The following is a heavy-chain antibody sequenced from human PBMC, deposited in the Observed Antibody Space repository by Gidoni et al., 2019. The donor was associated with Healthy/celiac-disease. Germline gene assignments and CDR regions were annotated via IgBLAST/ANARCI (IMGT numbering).Heavy chain of an antibody. CDR2: ISGSGGST. CDR3: IGYGSLYYFDY. Sequence: EVQLLESGGGLVQPGGSLRLSCAASGFTFSSYAMSWVRQAPGKGLEGGSAISGSGGSTYYADSVKGRFTIARDNSKNTLYLQMNSLRAEDTAVYYCIGYGSLYYFDYWGQGTLVTVSS. J-gene: IGHJ4*02. CDR1: GFTFSSYA. D-gene: IGHD5-18*01. V-gene: IGHV3-23*01.